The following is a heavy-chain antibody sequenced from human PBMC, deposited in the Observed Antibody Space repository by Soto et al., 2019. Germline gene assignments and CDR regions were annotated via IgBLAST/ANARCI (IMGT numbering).Heavy chain of an antibody. V-gene: IGHV4-59*01. J-gene: IGHJ5*02. Sequence: PSETLSLTCTVSGGSISSYYWSWIRQPPGKGLGWIGYIYYSGNSNYNPSLKSRVTISVDTSKNQFSLKLSSVTAADTAMYYCARDLEDGYNLGWFDPWGQGTLVTVS. CDR3: ARDLEDGYNLGWFDP. CDR1: GGSISSYY. D-gene: IGHD5-12*01. CDR2: IYYSGNS.